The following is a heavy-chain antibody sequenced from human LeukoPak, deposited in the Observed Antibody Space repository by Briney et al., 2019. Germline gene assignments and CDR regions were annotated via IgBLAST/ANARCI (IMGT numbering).Heavy chain of an antibody. CDR2: MYYSGST. V-gene: IGHV4-59*12. D-gene: IGHD6-13*01. Sequence: PSETLSLTCTVSGGSISSYYWSWIRQPPGKGLEWIGYMYYSGSTNYNPSLKSRVTISVDMSKNQFSLKLSSVTAADTAVYYCARVFVTVAAAAHFDYWGQGTLVTVSS. CDR3: ARVFVTVAAAAHFDY. CDR1: GGSISSYY. J-gene: IGHJ4*02.